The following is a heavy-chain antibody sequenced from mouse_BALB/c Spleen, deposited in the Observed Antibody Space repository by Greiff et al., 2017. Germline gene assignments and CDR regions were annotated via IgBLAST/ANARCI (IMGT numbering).Heavy chain of an antibody. CDR3: ARRGGTRNAMDY. CDR1: GFTFSSFG. J-gene: IGHJ4*01. Sequence: EVKLVESGGGLVQPGGSRKLSCAASGFTFSSFGMHWVRQAPEKGLEWVAYISSGSSTIYYADTVKGRFTISRDNPKNTLFLQMTSLRSEDTAMYYCARRGGTRNAMDYWGQGTSVTVSS. D-gene: IGHD3-3*01. CDR2: ISSGSSTI. V-gene: IGHV5-17*02.